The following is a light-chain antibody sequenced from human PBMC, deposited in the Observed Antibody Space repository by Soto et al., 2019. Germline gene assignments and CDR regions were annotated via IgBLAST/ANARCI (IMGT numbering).Light chain of an antibody. CDR2: AAS. Sequence: SVLTQSPGTLSLSPGEGATLSCRTSQSISSTYLAWYQQRRGQAPRLLIYAASSRATGIPDRFSGSGSGTDFTLTISRLEPEDFAVYYCQQYFGSLYTFSQGTKLEIK. V-gene: IGKV3-20*01. CDR1: QSISSTY. J-gene: IGKJ2*01. CDR3: QQYFGSLYT.